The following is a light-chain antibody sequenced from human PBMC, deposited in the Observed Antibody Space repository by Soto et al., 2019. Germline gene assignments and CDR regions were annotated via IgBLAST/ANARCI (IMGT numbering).Light chain of an antibody. CDR3: QQYNSYSRT. CDR2: DAS. V-gene: IGKV3-20*01. J-gene: IGKJ1*01. CDR1: QTVRNNY. Sequence: EFVLTQSPGTLSLSPGERATLSYRASQTVRNNYLAWYQQKPGQAPRLLIYDASSRATGIPDRFSGGGSGTDFTLTISSLQPDDFATYYCQQYNSYSRTFGQGTKVDIK.